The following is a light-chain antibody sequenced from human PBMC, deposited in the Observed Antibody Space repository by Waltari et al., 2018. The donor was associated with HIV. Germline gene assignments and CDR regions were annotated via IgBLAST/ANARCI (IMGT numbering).Light chain of an antibody. CDR1: QDISKC. Sequence: DIQMTQSPSSLSASVGDRVTITCQANQDISKCLNWYQQKPGKAPKLLIYDASNLETGVQSRFSGSGSGTDFTFTISSLQPEDIATYYFQQYESLPITFGQGTRLEIK. J-gene: IGKJ5*01. V-gene: IGKV1-33*01. CDR3: QQYESLPIT. CDR2: DAS.